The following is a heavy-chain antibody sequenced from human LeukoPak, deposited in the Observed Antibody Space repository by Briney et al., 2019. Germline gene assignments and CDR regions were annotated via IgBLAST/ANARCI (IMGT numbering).Heavy chain of an antibody. Sequence: GGSLRLSSAASGFTFSSYAMSWVRQAPGKGLEWVSAISGSGGSTYYADSVKGRFTISRDNSKNTLYLQMNSLRAEDTAVYYCAKRRYYDFWSGYPYFDYWGQGTLVTVSS. CDR3: AKRRYYDFWSGYPYFDY. J-gene: IGHJ4*02. CDR1: GFTFSSYA. V-gene: IGHV3-23*01. CDR2: ISGSGGST. D-gene: IGHD3-3*01.